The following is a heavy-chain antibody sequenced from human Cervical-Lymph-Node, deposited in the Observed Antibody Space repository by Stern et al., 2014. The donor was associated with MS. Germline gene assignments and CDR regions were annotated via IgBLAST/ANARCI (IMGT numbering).Heavy chain of an antibody. V-gene: IGHV3-33*01. CDR1: GFSFSRYA. J-gene: IGHJ4*02. CDR3: ASAYSSSHYYFDY. D-gene: IGHD6-13*01. Sequence: VQLEESGGGVVQPGRSLRLSCAASGFSFSRYAMHWVRQAPGKGLEWVALRWYDGSNQYYADSVTGRFTISRDNFKNTLYLQMNSLRAEDTAVYCCASAYSSSHYYFDYWGQGTLVTVSS. CDR2: RWYDGSNQ.